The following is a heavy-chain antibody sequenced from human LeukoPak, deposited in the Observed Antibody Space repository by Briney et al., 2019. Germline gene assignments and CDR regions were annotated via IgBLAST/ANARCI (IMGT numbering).Heavy chain of an antibody. D-gene: IGHD3-10*01. CDR3: ARRSEWISGSYYKRTYWFDP. CDR1: GGSISSSSYY. J-gene: IGHJ5*02. CDR2: IYYSGST. V-gene: IGHV4-39*07. Sequence: SETLSLTCTVSGGSISSSSYYWGWIRQPPGKGLEWIGSIYYSGSTNYNPSLKSRVTISVDTSKNRFSLKLSSVTAADTAVYYCARRSEWISGSYYKRTYWFDPWGQGTLVTVSS.